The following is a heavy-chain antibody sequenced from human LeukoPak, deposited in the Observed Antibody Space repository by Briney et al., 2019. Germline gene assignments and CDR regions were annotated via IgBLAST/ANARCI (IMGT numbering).Heavy chain of an antibody. V-gene: IGHV3-48*03. CDR2: ISSSGTTK. Sequence: PGGSLRLSCAASGFTFDDYDMSWVRQAPGKGLEWISYISSSGTTKYYADSVKGRFTISRDNAKNSLYLQMNNLRAEDTAVYYCARSRPESSGYWGAFDYRGQGTLVTVSS. J-gene: IGHJ4*02. D-gene: IGHD3-22*01. CDR3: ARSRPESSGYWGAFDY. CDR1: GFTFDDYD.